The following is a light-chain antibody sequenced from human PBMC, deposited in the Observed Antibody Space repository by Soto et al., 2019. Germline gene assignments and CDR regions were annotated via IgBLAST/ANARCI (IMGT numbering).Light chain of an antibody. V-gene: IGKV3-15*01. J-gene: IGKJ1*01. Sequence: EIVMTQSPATLSVSPGERATLSCRASQSVSSNLAWYQQQAGQAPRLLIYGASTRATDIPARFSASGSGTEFTLTISSLQSEDFAVYFCQQYGSSPRTFGQGTKVDIK. CDR2: GAS. CDR3: QQYGSSPRT. CDR1: QSVSSN.